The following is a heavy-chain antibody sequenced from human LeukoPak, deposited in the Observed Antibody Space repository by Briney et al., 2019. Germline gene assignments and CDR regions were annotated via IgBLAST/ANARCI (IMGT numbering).Heavy chain of an antibody. CDR3: AKDGGYSGYLPAPAGYFDY. CDR2: INTDGTNT. CDR1: GFTFSSYW. J-gene: IGHJ4*02. D-gene: IGHD5-12*01. Sequence: GGSLRLSCVASGFTFSSYWMHWVRQPPGKGLVWVSRINTDGTNTNYTDSVKGRFTISRDNAKNTMYLQMNSLRAEDTAVYYCAKDGGYSGYLPAPAGYFDYWGQGTLVTVSS. V-gene: IGHV3-74*01.